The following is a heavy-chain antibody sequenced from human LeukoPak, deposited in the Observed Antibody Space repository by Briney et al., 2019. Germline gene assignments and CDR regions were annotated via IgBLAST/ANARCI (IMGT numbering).Heavy chain of an antibody. Sequence: GGSLRLSCAASGFTFSSYAMHWVRQAPGKGLEWVAVISYDGSNKYYADSVKGRFTISRDNAKSSLYLQMNSLRAEDTAVYYCSRGRDYLVYWGQGTLVTVST. J-gene: IGHJ4*02. CDR1: GFTFSSYA. CDR3: SRGRDYLVY. V-gene: IGHV3-30-3*01. CDR2: ISYDGSNK.